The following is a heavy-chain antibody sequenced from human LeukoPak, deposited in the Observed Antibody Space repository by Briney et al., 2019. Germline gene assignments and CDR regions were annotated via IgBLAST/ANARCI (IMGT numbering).Heavy chain of an antibody. D-gene: IGHD6-13*01. Sequence: PGGSLRLSCAASGFTFSSYGMHWVRQAPGKGLEWVAVISYDGSNKYYADSVKGRFTISRDNSKNTLYLQMNSLRAEDTAVYYCAKKGYSSSWYYYYGMDVWGQGTTVTVSS. CDR1: GFTFSSYG. J-gene: IGHJ6*02. CDR3: AKKGYSSSWYYYYGMDV. CDR2: ISYDGSNK. V-gene: IGHV3-30*18.